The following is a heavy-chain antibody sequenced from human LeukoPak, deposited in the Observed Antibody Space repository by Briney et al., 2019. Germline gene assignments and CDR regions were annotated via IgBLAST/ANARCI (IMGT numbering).Heavy chain of an antibody. Sequence: GASVKVSCKASGYTFTSYDINWVRQATGQGREWMGWMNPNSGNTGYAQKFQGRVTMTRNTSISTAYMELSSLRSEDTAVYYCARVYDYVWGSYRLTPYYYYYYMDVWGKGTTVTVSS. CDR1: GYTFTSYD. V-gene: IGHV1-8*01. D-gene: IGHD3-16*02. CDR3: ARVYDYVWGSYRLTPYYYYYYMDV. CDR2: MNPNSGNT. J-gene: IGHJ6*03.